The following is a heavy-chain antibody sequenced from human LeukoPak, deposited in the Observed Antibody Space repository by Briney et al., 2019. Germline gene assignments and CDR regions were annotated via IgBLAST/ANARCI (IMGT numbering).Heavy chain of an antibody. D-gene: IGHD6-13*01. V-gene: IGHV4-30-2*01. CDR1: GGSISSGGYY. J-gene: IGHJ4*02. Sequence: SETLSLTCTVSGGSISSGGYYWSWIRQPPGKGLEWIGYIYHSGSTYYNPSLKSRVTISVDRSKNQFSLKLSSVTAADTAVYYCARGGPGIAAAGKGVFDYWGQGTLVTVSS. CDR2: IYHSGST. CDR3: ARGGPGIAAAGKGVFDY.